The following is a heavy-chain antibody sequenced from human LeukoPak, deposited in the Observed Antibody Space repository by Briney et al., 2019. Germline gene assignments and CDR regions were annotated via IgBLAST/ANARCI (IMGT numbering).Heavy chain of an antibody. CDR2: IYSSGST. CDR3: ARGNRGYDYAFDI. CDR1: GGATSSYH. J-gene: IGHJ3*02. D-gene: IGHD5-12*01. Sequence: PSETLCLTCTVSGGATSSYHLSWIRQPPGKGLQWIGFIYSSGSTNYNPSLKSRVTISLDTSKNQFSLRVSSVTSADTAVYYCARGNRGYDYAFDIWGRGTMVTVSS. V-gene: IGHV4-59*01.